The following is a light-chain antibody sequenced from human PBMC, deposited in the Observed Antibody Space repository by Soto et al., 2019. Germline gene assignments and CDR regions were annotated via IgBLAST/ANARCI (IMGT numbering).Light chain of an antibody. CDR2: GAS. V-gene: IGKV3-20*01. CDR1: QSVSSSY. J-gene: IGKJ4*01. Sequence: EIVLTQSPGTLSLSPGERATLSCRASQSVSSSYLACYQQKPGQAPRLLIYGASSRATGIPDRFSGSGSGTEVTLTISRLEPEDFAVYYCQQYGSSPRLTFGGGTKVEIK. CDR3: QQYGSSPRLT.